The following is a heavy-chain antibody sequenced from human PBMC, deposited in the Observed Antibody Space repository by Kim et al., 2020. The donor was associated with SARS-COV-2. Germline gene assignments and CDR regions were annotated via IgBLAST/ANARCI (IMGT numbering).Heavy chain of an antibody. Sequence: GGSLRLSCAASGFTFSSYGMHWVRQAPGKGLEWVAVIWYDGSNKYYADSVKGRFTISRDNSKNTLYLQMNSLRAEDTAVYYCARELMWPEGGQGYWGQGTLVTVSS. D-gene: IGHD2-8*01. CDR2: IWYDGSNK. V-gene: IGHV3-33*01. CDR3: ARELMWPEGGQGY. CDR1: GFTFSSYG. J-gene: IGHJ4*02.